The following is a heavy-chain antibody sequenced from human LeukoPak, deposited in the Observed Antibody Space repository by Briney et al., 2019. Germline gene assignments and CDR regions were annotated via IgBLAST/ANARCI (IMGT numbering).Heavy chain of an antibody. CDR2: IRCDGSNK. V-gene: IGHV3-30*02. J-gene: IGHJ4*02. D-gene: IGHD3-9*01. CDR3: VTNFDPDVD. CDR1: GFTFSSYG. Sequence: HPGGSLRLSCAASGFTFSSYGMHWVRQAPGKGLEWVAFIRCDGSNKYYADSVKGRFTISRDNSKNTLYLQMNSLRAEDTAVYYCVTNFDPDVDWGQGTLVTVSS.